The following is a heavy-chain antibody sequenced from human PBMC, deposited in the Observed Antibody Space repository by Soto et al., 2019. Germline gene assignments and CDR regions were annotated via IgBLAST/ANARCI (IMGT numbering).Heavy chain of an antibody. CDR1: GFTFSGSA. J-gene: IGHJ5*02. D-gene: IGHD2-21*02. V-gene: IGHV3-73*01. CDR3: TSAFVAYCGGDCFP. CDR2: IRSKANSYAT. Sequence: GGSLRLSCAASGFTFSGSAMHWVRQASGKGLEWVGRIRSKANSYATAYAASVKGRFTISRDDSKNTAYLQMNSLKTEDTAVYYCTSAFVAYCGGDCFPWGQGTLVTVSS.